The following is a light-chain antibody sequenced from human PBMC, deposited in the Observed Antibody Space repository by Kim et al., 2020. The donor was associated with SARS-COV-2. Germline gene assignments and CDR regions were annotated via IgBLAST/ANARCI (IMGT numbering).Light chain of an antibody. J-gene: IGLJ1*01. Sequence: PGQSVAISCTGTSSDIGAYTYVSWYQQHPGTPPKLVICEVTPRPSGVPNRFSGSKYGNTASLIISGVQAEDEDDYYCSSYAGGRYVFGTGTKVTVL. CDR1: SSDIGAYTY. CDR3: SSYAGGRYV. CDR2: EVT. V-gene: IGLV2-8*01.